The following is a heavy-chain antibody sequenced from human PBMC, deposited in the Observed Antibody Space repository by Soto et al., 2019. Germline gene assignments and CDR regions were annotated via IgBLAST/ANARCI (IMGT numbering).Heavy chain of an antibody. CDR1: GFTFSNYA. V-gene: IGHV3-23*01. Sequence: EVQLLESGGGLVQPGGSLRLSCAASGFTFSNYAVTWVRQAPGKGLEWVTTITGSGGRTYYADSVKGRFTISRDNSKNTLYRKMNGLRVEETAGYYFAKDQGSSWYELAYWGQGTLVTVSS. CDR2: ITGSGGRT. J-gene: IGHJ4*02. D-gene: IGHD6-13*01. CDR3: AKDQGSSWYELAY.